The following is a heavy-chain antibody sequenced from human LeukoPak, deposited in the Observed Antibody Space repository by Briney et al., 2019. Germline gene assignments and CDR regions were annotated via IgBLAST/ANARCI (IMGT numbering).Heavy chain of an antibody. D-gene: IGHD3-10*01. J-gene: IGHJ4*02. CDR2: INHSGST. V-gene: IGHV4-34*01. Sequence: PSETLSLTCAVYGGSFSGYYWSWIRQPPGKGLEWIGEINHSGSTNYNPSLKSRVTISVDTSKNQFSLKLSSVTAADTAVYYCASNSFDYYGSGSYSVDYWGQRTLVTVSS. CDR1: GGSFSGYY. CDR3: ASNSFDYYGSGSYSVDY.